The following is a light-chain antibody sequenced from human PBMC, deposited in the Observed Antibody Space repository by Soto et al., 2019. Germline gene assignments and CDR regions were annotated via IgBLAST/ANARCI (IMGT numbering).Light chain of an antibody. CDR1: QRISAF. V-gene: IGKV1-39*01. Sequence: DIQMTQSPSSVSAFVGESVTITCHASQRISAFLNWYHRKPGKAPKLLIYSASYLQSGVPSNFSGSGSGTDFTLSIVTLQPEDSGTYFCQQSYRLPLTFGGGTKVEI. CDR2: SAS. CDR3: QQSYRLPLT. J-gene: IGKJ4*01.